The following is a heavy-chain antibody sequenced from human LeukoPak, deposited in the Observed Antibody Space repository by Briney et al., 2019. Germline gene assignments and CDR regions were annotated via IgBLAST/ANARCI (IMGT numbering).Heavy chain of an antibody. CDR2: ISGSGGST. CDR3: AKGVRTITFGGVIVPYYFDY. D-gene: IGHD3-16*02. J-gene: IGHJ4*02. V-gene: IGHV3-23*01. CDR1: GFTFSSYA. Sequence: PGGSLRLSCAASGFTFSSYAMSWVRQAPGKGLEWVSAISGSGGSTYYADSVKGRFTISRDNSKNTLYLQMNSLRAEDTAVYYCAKGVRTITFGGVIVPYYFDYWGQGTLVTVSS.